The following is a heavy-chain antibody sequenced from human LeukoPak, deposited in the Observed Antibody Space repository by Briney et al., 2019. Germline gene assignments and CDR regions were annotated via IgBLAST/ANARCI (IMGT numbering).Heavy chain of an antibody. D-gene: IGHD5-24*01. CDR1: GFTFSSYA. V-gene: IGHV3-30-3*01. J-gene: IGHJ4*02. CDR2: ISYDGSNK. CDR3: ARTTTRWLQWDVFSY. Sequence: GGSLRLSCAASGFTFSSYAMHWVRQAPGKGLEWVAVISYDGSNKYYADSVKGRFTISRDNSKNTLYLQMNSLRAEDTAVYYCARTTTRWLQWDVFSYWGQGTLVTVSS.